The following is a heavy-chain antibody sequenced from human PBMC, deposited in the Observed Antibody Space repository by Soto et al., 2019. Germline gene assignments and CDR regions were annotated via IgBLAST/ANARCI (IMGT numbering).Heavy chain of an antibody. CDR2: IYYSGST. J-gene: IGHJ4*02. V-gene: IGHV4-39*01. CDR1: GGSISSSNYY. Sequence: SETLSLTCTVSGGSISSSNYYWGWIRQPPGKGLEWIGSIYYSGSTYYNPSLKSRVTISVDTSKNQFSLKLSSVTAADTAVYYCARRWGDYFDYWGQGTLVTVSS. D-gene: IGHD3-16*01. CDR3: ARRWGDYFDY.